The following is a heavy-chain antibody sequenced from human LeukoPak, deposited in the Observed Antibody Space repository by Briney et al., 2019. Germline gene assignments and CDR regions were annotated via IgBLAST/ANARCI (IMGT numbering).Heavy chain of an antibody. D-gene: IGHD3-3*01. CDR3: ARGVGDRLWLLWVFDI. V-gene: IGHV3-7*01. J-gene: IGHJ3*02. CDR2: IKHDGSEK. CDR1: GFTFSSYW. Sequence: PGGSLRLSCAASGFTFSSYWMSWVRQAPGKGLEWVAIIKHDGSEKYYADSVKGRFTISRDNAKNSLYLQMNSLRAEDTAVYYCARGVGDRLWLLWVFDIWGQGTMVTVSS.